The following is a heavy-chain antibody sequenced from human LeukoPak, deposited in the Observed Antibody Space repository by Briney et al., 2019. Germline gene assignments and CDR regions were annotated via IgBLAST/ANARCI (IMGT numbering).Heavy chain of an antibody. CDR2: ISSSSSYI. CDR3: ARDTYGDYALDY. CDR1: RFTFSSYT. D-gene: IGHD4-17*01. V-gene: IGHV3-21*01. Sequence: GGSLRLSCAASRFTFSSYTMNWVRQAPGKRLEWVSSISSSSSYIYYADSVKGRFTVSRDNAKNSLYLQMNSLSAEDTAVYYCARDTYGDYALDYWGQGTLVTVSS. J-gene: IGHJ4*02.